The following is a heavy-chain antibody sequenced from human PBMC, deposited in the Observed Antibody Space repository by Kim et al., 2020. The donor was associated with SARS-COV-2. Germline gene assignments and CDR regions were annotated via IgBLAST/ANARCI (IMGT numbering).Heavy chain of an antibody. D-gene: IGHD2-15*01. Sequence: GGSLRLSCAASGFTFSDYYMSWIRQAPGKGLEWVSYISSSGSTIYYADSVKGRFTISRDNAKNSLYLQMNSLRAEDTAVYYCARDQRVVVAATDSYGSPVDYWGQGTLVTVSS. V-gene: IGHV3-11*01. CDR1: GFTFSDYY. J-gene: IGHJ4*02. CDR3: ARDQRVVVAATDSYGSPVDY. CDR2: ISSSGSTI.